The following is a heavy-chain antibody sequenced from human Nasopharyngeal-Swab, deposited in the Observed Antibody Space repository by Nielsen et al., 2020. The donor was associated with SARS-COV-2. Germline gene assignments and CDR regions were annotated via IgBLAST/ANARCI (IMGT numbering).Heavy chain of an antibody. V-gene: IGHV4-31*03. CDR1: GGSISSGGYY. Sequence: SETLSLTCTVSGGSISSGGYYWIWIRQHPGKGLEWIGYIYYSGSTYYNPSLKSRVTISVDTSKNKFSLKLSSVTAADTAVYYCARDRYDSSGYSYYYYGMDVWGQGTTVTVSS. J-gene: IGHJ6*02. D-gene: IGHD3-22*01. CDR2: IYYSGST. CDR3: ARDRYDSSGYSYYYYGMDV.